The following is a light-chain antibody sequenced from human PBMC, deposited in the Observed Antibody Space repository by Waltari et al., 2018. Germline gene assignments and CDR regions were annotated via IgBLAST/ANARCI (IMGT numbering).Light chain of an antibody. CDR2: GDN. CDR3: AAWDDSLSGWV. V-gene: IGLV1-47*01. CDR1: RSNIGSNY. Sequence: QSVLTQAPSASGIPGQRVTISCSGIRSNIGSNYVYWYQHVPGTAPRLLIYGDNPRPSGVHDRCSGSKSGTSASLAISGRRSEDEADYYCAAWDDSLSGWVFGGGTKLTVL. J-gene: IGLJ3*02.